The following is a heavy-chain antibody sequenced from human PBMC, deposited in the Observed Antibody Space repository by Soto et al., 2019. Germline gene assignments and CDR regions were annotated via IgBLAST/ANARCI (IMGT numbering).Heavy chain of an antibody. CDR1: GFSLSTSGLG. D-gene: IGHD3-3*01. CDR3: AHRRSGYGPFDY. J-gene: IGHJ4*02. CDR2: IYWNDDK. Sequence: QITLKESGPKLVKPTQTLTLTCTFSGFSLSTSGLGVGWIRQPPGKALEGLALIYWNDDKRYSPSLKSRLTLTKDASKNQVVRTMTNMDPVDTATYYCAHRRSGYGPFDYGGQGTLVTVSS. V-gene: IGHV2-5*01.